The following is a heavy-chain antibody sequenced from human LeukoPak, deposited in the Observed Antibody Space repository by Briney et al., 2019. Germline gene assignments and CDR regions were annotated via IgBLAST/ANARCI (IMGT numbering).Heavy chain of an antibody. D-gene: IGHD2-2*01. CDR2: IYYSGST. J-gene: IGHJ5*02. V-gene: IGHV4-59*01. Sequence: SETLSLTCTVSGGSISSYYWSWIRQPPGKGLEWIGYIYYSGSTNYNPSLKSRVTISVDTSKNQFSLKLSSVTAADTAVYYCAGWAGERDCSSTSCPRNWFDPWGQGTLVTVSS. CDR3: AGWAGERDCSSTSCPRNWFDP. CDR1: GGSISSYY.